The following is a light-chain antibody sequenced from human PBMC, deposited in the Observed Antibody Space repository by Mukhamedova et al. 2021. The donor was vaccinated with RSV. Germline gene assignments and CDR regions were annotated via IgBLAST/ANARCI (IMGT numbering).Light chain of an antibody. CDR3: QQYGSSPPT. CDR1: SSSY. V-gene: IGKV3-20*01. Sequence: SSSYLAWYQQKPGQAPRLLIYGASSRATGIPDRFSGSGSGTDFTLTISRLEPEDFAVYYCQQYGSSPPTFGPGTKVVIK. J-gene: IGKJ3*01. CDR2: GAS.